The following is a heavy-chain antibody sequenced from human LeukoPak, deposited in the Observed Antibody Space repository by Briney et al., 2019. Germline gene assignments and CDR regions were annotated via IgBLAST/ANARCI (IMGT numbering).Heavy chain of an antibody. CDR2: ISYDGSNK. Sequence: GGSLRLSCAASGFTFSSYGMHWVRQAPGKGLEWVAVISYDGSNKYYADSVKGRFTISRDNSKNTLYLQMNSLRAEDTAVYYCARAVTQDYYDSSGPFDYWGQGTLVTVSS. J-gene: IGHJ4*02. V-gene: IGHV3-30*03. D-gene: IGHD3-22*01. CDR1: GFTFSSYG. CDR3: ARAVTQDYYDSSGPFDY.